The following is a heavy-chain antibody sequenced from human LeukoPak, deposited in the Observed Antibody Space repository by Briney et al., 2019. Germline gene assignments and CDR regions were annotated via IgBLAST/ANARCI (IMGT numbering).Heavy chain of an antibody. CDR1: GGSFSGYY. V-gene: IGHV4-34*01. D-gene: IGHD6-13*01. CDR2: INHSGST. J-gene: IGHJ4*02. Sequence: SETLSLTCAVYGGSFSGYYWSWIRQPPGKGLEWIGEINHSGSTNYNPSLKSRVTISVDTSKNQFSLKLSSVTAADTAVYYCARDQPAAGKGYFDYWGQGTLVTVSS. CDR3: ARDQPAAGKGYFDY.